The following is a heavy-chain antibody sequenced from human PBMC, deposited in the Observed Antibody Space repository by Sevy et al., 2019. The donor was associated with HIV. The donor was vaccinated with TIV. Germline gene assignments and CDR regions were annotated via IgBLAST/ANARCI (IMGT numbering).Heavy chain of an antibody. Sequence: GGSLRLSCAASGFTFDDYAMNWVRQAPGKGLEWVSGINWNSGSMGYADSVKGRFTISRDNAKNSLYLQMNSLRAEDTALYYCAKTVGGDGYYYGMDVWGQGTTVTVSS. V-gene: IGHV3-9*01. CDR2: INWNSGSM. D-gene: IGHD3-16*01. J-gene: IGHJ6*02. CDR1: GFTFDDYA. CDR3: AKTVGGDGYYYGMDV.